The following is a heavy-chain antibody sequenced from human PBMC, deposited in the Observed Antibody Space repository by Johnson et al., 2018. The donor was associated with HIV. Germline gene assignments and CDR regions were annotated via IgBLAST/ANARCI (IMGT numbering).Heavy chain of an antibody. CDR3: AREEGTDILTRGDAFDI. CDR2: ISYDGSNK. Sequence: QVQLVESGGGVVQPGRSLRLSCAASGFTLSSYGMHWVRQAPGKGLEWVAVISYDGSNKYYADSVKGRFTMSRDNAKKSLYLQMNSLRAEDTAVYYCAREEGTDILTRGDAFDIWGQGTMVTVSS. D-gene: IGHD3-9*01. CDR1: GFTLSSYG. J-gene: IGHJ3*02. V-gene: IGHV3-30*03.